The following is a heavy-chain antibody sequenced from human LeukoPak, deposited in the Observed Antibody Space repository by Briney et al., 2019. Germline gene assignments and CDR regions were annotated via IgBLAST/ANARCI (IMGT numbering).Heavy chain of an antibody. Sequence: GEPLKISCETSGYSFTTYWIGWVRQMPGAGLEWVGAVYPDDSDARYSPSFQGQVVISADKSTRTAYLQWSSLKASDTAMYYCARQRRASASINYFDPWGQGTLVTVSS. CDR3: ARQRRASASINYFDP. D-gene: IGHD3-10*01. V-gene: IGHV5-51*01. CDR2: VYPDDSDA. J-gene: IGHJ5*02. CDR1: GYSFTTYW.